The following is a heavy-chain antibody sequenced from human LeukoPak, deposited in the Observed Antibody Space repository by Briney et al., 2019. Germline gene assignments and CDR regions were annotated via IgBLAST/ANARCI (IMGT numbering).Heavy chain of an antibody. J-gene: IGHJ4*02. D-gene: IGHD2-21*02. Sequence: ETLSLTCTVSGCSISSYYWRGFRQAPGKERVGWLAISGSGDNTYYDHSVKGRVTISGDTSKNPLYVQMKSLRAADTAVYYCAKDFVVVPGNGIYFDYWGQGPRVPVSS. CDR1: GCSISSYY. CDR2: ISGSGDNT. CDR3: AKDFVVVPGNGIYFDY. V-gene: IGHV3-23*01.